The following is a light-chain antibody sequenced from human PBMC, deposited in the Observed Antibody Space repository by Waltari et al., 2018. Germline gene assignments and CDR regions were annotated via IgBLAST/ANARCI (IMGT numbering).Light chain of an antibody. CDR1: QSVSRA. CDR3: QHYLRLPAT. J-gene: IGKJ1*01. CDR2: GAS. Sequence: EIVLTQSPGPLSLSPGERATPSCRASQSVSRALAWYQQKPGQAPRLLIYGASNRATGIPDRFSGSGSGTDFSLTISSLEPEDFAVYYCQHYLRLPATFGQGTKVEIK. V-gene: IGKV3-20*01.